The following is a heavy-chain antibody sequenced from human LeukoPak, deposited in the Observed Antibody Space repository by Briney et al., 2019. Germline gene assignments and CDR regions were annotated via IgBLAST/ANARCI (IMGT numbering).Heavy chain of an antibody. CDR1: GFTVITND. V-gene: IGHV3-53*01. D-gene: IGHD3-16*01. Sequence: GWSLRLSRAPSGFTVITNDMTWVRQAPGKGVEGVSGLYSDGNTKYPDSIQGRFTISRDNSKISLYLEMNSLSPDDTAVYYCARGVEPLAANTLAYWGEGTLVTVSS. CDR3: ARGVEPLAANTLAY. J-gene: IGHJ4*02. CDR2: LYSDGNT.